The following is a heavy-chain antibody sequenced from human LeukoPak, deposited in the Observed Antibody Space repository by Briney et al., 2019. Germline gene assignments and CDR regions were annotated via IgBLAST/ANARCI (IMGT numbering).Heavy chain of an antibody. V-gene: IGHV3-30*04. Sequence: PGRSLRLSCAASGFTFSSYAMHWVRQAPGKGLEWVAVISYDGSNKYYADSVKGRFTISRDNSKYTLYLQMNSLGAEDTAVYYCARDGPPIQLWPAGYFDYWGQGTLVTVSS. CDR2: ISYDGSNK. J-gene: IGHJ4*02. D-gene: IGHD5-18*01. CDR3: ARDGPPIQLWPAGYFDY. CDR1: GFTFSSYA.